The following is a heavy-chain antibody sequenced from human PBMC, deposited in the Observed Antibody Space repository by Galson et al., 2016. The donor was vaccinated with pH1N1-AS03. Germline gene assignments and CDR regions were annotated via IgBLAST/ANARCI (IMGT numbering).Heavy chain of an antibody. J-gene: IGHJ3*02. D-gene: IGHD3-3*01. CDR3: ARGKDFWSGYPDDAFDI. CDR1: GITFSGYR. CDR2: IKQDGSEK. V-gene: IGHV3-7*03. Sequence: SLRLSCAASGITFSGYRMTWVRQAPGKGLEWVANIKQDGSEKYSVDSVKGRFTISRDNAKNSLYLQMNSLRAEDTAVYYCARGKDFWSGYPDDAFDIWGQGTMVTVSS.